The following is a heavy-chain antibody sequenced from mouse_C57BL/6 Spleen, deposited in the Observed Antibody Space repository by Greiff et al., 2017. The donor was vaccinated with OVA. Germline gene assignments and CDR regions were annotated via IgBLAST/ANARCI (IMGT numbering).Heavy chain of an antibody. J-gene: IGHJ1*03. CDR1: GFSLSTFGMG. CDR3: ARIGLKPNYYGSSYGYFDV. V-gene: IGHV8-8*01. D-gene: IGHD1-1*01. CDR2: IWWDDDK. Sequence: QVTLKESGPGILQPSQTLSLTCSFSGFSLSTFGMGVGWIRQPSGKGLEWLAHIWWDDDKYYNPALKSRLTISKDTTKNQVFLKIANVDTADTATYYCARIGLKPNYYGSSYGYFDVWGTGTTVTVS.